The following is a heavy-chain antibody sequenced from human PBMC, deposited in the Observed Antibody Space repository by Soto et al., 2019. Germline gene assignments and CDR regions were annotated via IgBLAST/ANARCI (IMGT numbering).Heavy chain of an antibody. J-gene: IGHJ3*01. CDR1: GYTFTNYG. D-gene: IGHD3-10*02. CDR3: ARPPRRDYVKNAFDL. CDR2: ITVYSGTT. V-gene: IGHV1-18*04. Sequence: ASVKVSCKASGYTFTNYGLSWVRQAPGQGLEWMGWITVYSGTTDHVQKFRGRVSLTTDTSTNTAYMELASLRSDDTAVYYCARPPRRDYVKNAFDLWGQGTMVTVSS.